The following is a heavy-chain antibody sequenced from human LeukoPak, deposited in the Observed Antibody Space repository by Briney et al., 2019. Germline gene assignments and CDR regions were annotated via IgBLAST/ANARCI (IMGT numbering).Heavy chain of an antibody. V-gene: IGHV3-11*04. J-gene: IGHJ4*02. CDR3: ARRDCSGGSCYFFDY. Sequence: TGGSLRLSCAASGFTFSDYYMSWIRQAPGKGLGWVSYISSSGSTIYYADSVKGRFTISRDNAKNSLYLQMNSLRAEDTAVYYCARRDCSGGSCYFFDYWGQGTLVTVSS. D-gene: IGHD2-15*01. CDR2: ISSSGSTI. CDR1: GFTFSDYY.